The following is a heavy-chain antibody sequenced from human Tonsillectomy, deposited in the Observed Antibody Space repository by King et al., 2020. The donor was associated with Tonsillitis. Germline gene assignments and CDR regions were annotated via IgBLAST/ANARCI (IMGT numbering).Heavy chain of an antibody. D-gene: IGHD3-22*01. Sequence: VQLVESGGGVVQPGRSLRLPCAASGFTFSTYGIHWVRQAPGKGLEWVALISYDGSNKYYADPVRGRFTISRDTFKNTVYLQMNSLRAEDTAVYYCARAYYYDTSRTPDYWGQGTLITVSS. J-gene: IGHJ4*02. CDR1: GFTFSTYG. CDR3: ARAYYYDTSRTPDY. CDR2: ISYDGSNK. V-gene: IGHV3-33*05.